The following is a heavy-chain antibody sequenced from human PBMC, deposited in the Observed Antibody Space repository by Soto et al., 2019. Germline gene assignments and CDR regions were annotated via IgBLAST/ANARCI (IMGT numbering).Heavy chain of an antibody. CDR3: ANWEGHGIFDY. CDR2: ISGSVGRT. D-gene: IGHD1-26*01. Sequence: EVQLLESGGGLVQPGGSLRLSCAASGFTFSSYAMSWVRQAPGKRLEWGSAISGSVGRTYYAYSVKGRFTISRDNAKNTLYLQMNSLRAEDTAVYYCANWEGHGIFDYWGQGTLVTVSS. V-gene: IGHV3-23*01. J-gene: IGHJ4*02. CDR1: GFTFSSYA.